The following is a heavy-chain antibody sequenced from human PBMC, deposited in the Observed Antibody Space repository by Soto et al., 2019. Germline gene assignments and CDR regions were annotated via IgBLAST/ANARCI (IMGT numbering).Heavy chain of an antibody. CDR2: ISAYNGNT. Sequence: ASVKVSCKESGYTFTSYGISWVRQAPGQGLEWMGWISAYNGNTNYAQKLQGRVTMTTDTSTSTAYMELRSLRSDDTAVYYCARSIAAAVDFDYWGQGTLVTVSS. CDR1: GYTFTSYG. V-gene: IGHV1-18*01. D-gene: IGHD6-13*01. CDR3: ARSIAAAVDFDY. J-gene: IGHJ4*02.